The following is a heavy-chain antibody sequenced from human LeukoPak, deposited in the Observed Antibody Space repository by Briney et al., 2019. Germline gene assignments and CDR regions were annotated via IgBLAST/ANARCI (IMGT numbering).Heavy chain of an antibody. CDR2: IRYSGDT. V-gene: IGHV4-39*07. Sequence: ETLXXTXTVSDDSFSSHNYYWAWIRQPPGKGLECIGGIRYSGDTYFNPSLKSRVTISIDTSKNQISLNLLSVTAADTAIYYCARRRSDLNWYDPWGQGTLVTVSS. CDR1: DDSFSSHNYY. D-gene: IGHD6-19*01. CDR3: ARRRSDLNWYDP. J-gene: IGHJ5*02.